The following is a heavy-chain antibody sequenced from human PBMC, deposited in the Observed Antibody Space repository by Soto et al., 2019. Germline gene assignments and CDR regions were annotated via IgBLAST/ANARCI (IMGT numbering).Heavy chain of an antibody. D-gene: IGHD3-10*01. CDR2: FYRGGGT. V-gene: IGHV3-53*04. J-gene: IGHJ4*02. CDR3: AREGGHYGSGSYDY. CDR1: GFPVSSNY. Sequence: QLGGSLRLSGAASGFPVSSNYMSGVRQAPGKGLGGVSVFYRGGGTYYADSLKGRFTISRHNSKNTLYLQMNSLRAEDTAVYYCAREGGHYGSGSYDYWGQGTLVTVSS.